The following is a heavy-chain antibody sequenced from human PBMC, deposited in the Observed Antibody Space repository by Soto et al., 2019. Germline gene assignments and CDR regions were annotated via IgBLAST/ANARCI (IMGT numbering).Heavy chain of an antibody. J-gene: IGHJ6*03. Sequence: QVQLVQSGAEVKKPGASVKVSCKASGYTFTGYYMHWVRQAPGQGLEWMGWINPNSGGTNYAQKFQGWVTMTRDTSISTAYMELSRLRSDDTAVYYCARDGGCSGGSCYFSHYYYYMDVWGKGTTVTVSS. V-gene: IGHV1-2*04. CDR2: INPNSGGT. CDR3: ARDGGCSGGSCYFSHYYYYMDV. D-gene: IGHD2-15*01. CDR1: GYTFTGYY.